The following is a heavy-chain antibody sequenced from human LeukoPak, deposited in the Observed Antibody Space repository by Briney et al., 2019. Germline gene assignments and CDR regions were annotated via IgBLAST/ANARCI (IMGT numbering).Heavy chain of an antibody. D-gene: IGHD1-26*01. CDR2: INWNGGGT. V-gene: IGHV3-9*01. Sequence: QPGGSLRLSCAATGFTFKDYGMHWVRHPPGKGLEWVSSINWNGGGTDYADSVKGRFTISRDNAKNSLYLQLSSLRPEDTALYYCAKHMRATNTYSFFGLDVWGQGTTVTVSS. CDR3: AKHMRATNTYSFFGLDV. J-gene: IGHJ6*02. CDR1: GFTFKDYG.